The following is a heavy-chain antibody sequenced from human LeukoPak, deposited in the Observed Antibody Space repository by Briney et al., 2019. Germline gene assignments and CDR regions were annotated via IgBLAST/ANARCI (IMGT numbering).Heavy chain of an antibody. J-gene: IGHJ4*02. CDR2: INPKRGAT. Sequence: ASVTVPFTASGYTFTVYYVFWLRQAPGLGLEWMGWINPKRGATENAQKFQGRVTLTRDTSITTAYMELSRLRSDDTAVYYCTRLEDHFNWKVKPFDYWGQGTLVTVCS. V-gene: IGHV1-2*02. D-gene: IGHD1-20*01. CDR3: TRLEDHFNWKVKPFDY. CDR1: GYTFTVYY.